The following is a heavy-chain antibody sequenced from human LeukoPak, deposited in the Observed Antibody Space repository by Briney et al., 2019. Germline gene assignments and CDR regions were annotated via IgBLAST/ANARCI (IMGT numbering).Heavy chain of an antibody. CDR2: IKQDGSEK. D-gene: IGHD5-18*01. V-gene: IGHV3-7*03. CDR3: ARDPGDRAIDRWFDP. J-gene: IGHJ5*02. CDR1: GFNFSSYW. Sequence: GGSLRLSCGASGFNFSSYWMSWVRQAPGKGLEWVANIKQDGSEKYYVDSVKGRFIISRDNAKNSLYLHMNDLRAEDTAVYYCARDPGDRAIDRWFDPWGQGTLVTVSS.